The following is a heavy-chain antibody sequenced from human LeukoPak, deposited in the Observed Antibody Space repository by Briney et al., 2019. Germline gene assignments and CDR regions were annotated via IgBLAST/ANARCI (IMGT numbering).Heavy chain of an antibody. CDR2: IYTSGST. Sequence: SETLSLTCTVSGGSISSYYWSWIRQPPGKGLEWIGYIYTSGSTNYNPSLKSRVTISVDTSKNQFSLKLSSVTAADTAVYYCARHVFYDFWSGYKNWFDPWGQGTLVTVSS. V-gene: IGHV4-4*09. CDR1: GGSISSYY. CDR3: ARHVFYDFWSGYKNWFDP. D-gene: IGHD3-3*01. J-gene: IGHJ5*02.